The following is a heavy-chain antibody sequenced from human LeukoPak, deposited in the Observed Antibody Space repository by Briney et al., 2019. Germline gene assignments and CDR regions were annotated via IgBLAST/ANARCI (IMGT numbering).Heavy chain of an antibody. V-gene: IGHV3-21*01. D-gene: IGHD2-2*01. CDR2: ISSSSSYI. CDR1: GFTFSSYS. J-gene: IGHJ3*02. CDR3: AREVPAAAFDI. Sequence: GGTLRLSCAASGFTFSSYSMNWVRQAPGKGLEWVSSISSSSSYIYYADSVKGRFTISRDNAKNSLYLQMNSLRAEDTAVYYCAREVPAAAFDIWGQGTMVTVSS.